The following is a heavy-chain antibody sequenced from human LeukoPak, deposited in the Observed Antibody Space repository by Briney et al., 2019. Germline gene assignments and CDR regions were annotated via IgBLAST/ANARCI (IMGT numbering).Heavy chain of an antibody. CDR3: ARGNAVAEVDY. Sequence: QSGGSLRLSCAASGFTFSSYDMHWVRQATGKGLEWVSAIGTAGDTYYPGSVKGRFTISRENAKNSLYLQMNSLRAGDTAVYYCARGNAVAEVDYWGQGTLVTVSS. CDR1: GFTFSSYD. J-gene: IGHJ4*02. D-gene: IGHD4-23*01. V-gene: IGHV3-13*01. CDR2: IGTAGDT.